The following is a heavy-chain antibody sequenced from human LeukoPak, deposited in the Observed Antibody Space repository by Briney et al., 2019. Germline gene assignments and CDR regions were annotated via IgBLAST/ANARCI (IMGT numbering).Heavy chain of an antibody. CDR2: ISSSSSYI. CDR1: GFTFSSYS. CDR3: ARDPADYYDRKGY. V-gene: IGHV3-21*01. D-gene: IGHD3-22*01. J-gene: IGHJ4*02. Sequence: GGSLRLSCAASGFTFSSYSMNWVRQAPGKGLEWVSSISSSSSYIYYADSVKGRFTISRDNAKNSLYLQMNSLRAEDTAVYYCARDPADYYDRKGYWGQGTLVTVSS.